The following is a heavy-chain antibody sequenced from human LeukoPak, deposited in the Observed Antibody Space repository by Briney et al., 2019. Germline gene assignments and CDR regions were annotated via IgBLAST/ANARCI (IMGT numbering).Heavy chain of an antibody. Sequence: GGSLRLSCAASGFTVNSYFMSWVRQAPGKGLECVSLLYIGGFEYHADSVKGRFTVSRDTSNNIVYLQMNNLGAEDTAVYYCAREDRGADVWGQGTMVTVSS. CDR2: LYIGGFE. CDR3: AREDRGADV. V-gene: IGHV3-66*01. J-gene: IGHJ3*01. D-gene: IGHD3-16*01. CDR1: GFTVNSYF.